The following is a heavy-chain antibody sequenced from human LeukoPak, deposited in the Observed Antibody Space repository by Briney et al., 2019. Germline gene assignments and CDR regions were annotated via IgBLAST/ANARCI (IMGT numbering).Heavy chain of an antibody. D-gene: IGHD3-16*01. CDR1: GFTFSSYA. CDR2: ISYDGSNK. CDR3: ARGFLYDYVWGSFDY. V-gene: IGHV3-30-3*01. J-gene: IGHJ4*02. Sequence: GRSLRLSFAASGFTFSSYAMHWVRQAPGKGLEWVAVISYDGSNKYYADSVKGRFTISRDNSKNTLYLQMNSLRAEDTAVYYCARGFLYDYVWGSFDYWGQGTLVTVSS.